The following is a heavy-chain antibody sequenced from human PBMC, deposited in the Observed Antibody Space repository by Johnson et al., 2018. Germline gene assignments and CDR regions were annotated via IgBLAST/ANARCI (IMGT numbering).Heavy chain of an antibody. CDR2: IYSGGGT. J-gene: IGHJ5*02. D-gene: IGHD2-21*02. CDR1: GFTVSSNY. CDR3: ARTAIAYCGGDCYSGWFDP. Sequence: VQLVESGGGLIQPGGSLRLSCAASGFTVSSNYMSWVRQAPGKGLEWVSVIYSGGGTYYADSVKGRFPIPRDNSKNTLYLQMNSLRAEATAGDYCARTAIAYCGGDCYSGWFDPWGQGTLVTVSS. V-gene: IGHV3-66*03.